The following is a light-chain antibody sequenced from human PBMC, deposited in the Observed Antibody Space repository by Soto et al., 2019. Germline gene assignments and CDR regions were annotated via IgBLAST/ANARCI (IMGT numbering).Light chain of an antibody. CDR2: EVS. V-gene: IGLV2-8*01. CDR1: SSDIGSYNH. Sequence: QSVLTQPPSASGSPGQSVTISGTGTSSDIGSYNHVSWYQQHPGKAPKLMIYEVSKRPSGVPDRFSGSKSGNTASLTVSGLQAEDEADYYCSSFAGSTVVFGGGTQLTVL. J-gene: IGLJ2*01. CDR3: SSFAGSTVV.